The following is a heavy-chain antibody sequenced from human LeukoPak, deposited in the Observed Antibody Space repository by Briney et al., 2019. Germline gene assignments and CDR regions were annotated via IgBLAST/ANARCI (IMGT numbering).Heavy chain of an antibody. CDR2: ISDYNGNT. CDR1: GYTFTSYG. Sequence: ASVKVSFKGSGYTFTSYGISWVRPAPGQGLAWVGWISDYNGNTNYAQKLQGRVTMTTDTSTSTAYMELRSLRSDDTAVYYCARDSSEQDFSASFDPWGQGTLVSASS. V-gene: IGHV1-18*01. CDR3: ARDSSEQDFSASFDP. J-gene: IGHJ5*02. D-gene: IGHD6-19*01.